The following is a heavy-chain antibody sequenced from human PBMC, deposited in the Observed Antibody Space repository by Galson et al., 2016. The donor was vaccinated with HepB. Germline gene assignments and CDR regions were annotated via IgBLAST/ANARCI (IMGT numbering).Heavy chain of an antibody. CDR3: AKTYGDYHIGQWDY. CDR1: GFTFSNFA. D-gene: IGHD4-17*01. J-gene: IGHJ4*02. V-gene: IGHV3-23*01. CDR2: VHYDGDTT. Sequence: SLRLSCAASGFTFSNFAMSWVRQAAGKGLEWVSSVHYDGDTTYYSDSVKGRFTIFRDQSKNTVYLQMNSLRVEDTAVYYCAKTYGDYHIGQWDYWGQGTLVSVSS.